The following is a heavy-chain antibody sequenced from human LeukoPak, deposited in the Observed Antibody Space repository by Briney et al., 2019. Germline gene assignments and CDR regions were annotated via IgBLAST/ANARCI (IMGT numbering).Heavy chain of an antibody. CDR2: FDPEDGET. Sequence: GASVKVSCTVSGYTLTELSMHWVRQAPGKGLEWMGGFDPEDGETIYAQKFQGRVTMTEDTSTDTAYMELSSLRSEDTAVYYCATSGLYYGSGSPHFYFDLWGRGTLVTVSS. J-gene: IGHJ2*01. CDR1: GYTLTELS. D-gene: IGHD3-10*01. V-gene: IGHV1-24*01. CDR3: ATSGLYYGSGSPHFYFDL.